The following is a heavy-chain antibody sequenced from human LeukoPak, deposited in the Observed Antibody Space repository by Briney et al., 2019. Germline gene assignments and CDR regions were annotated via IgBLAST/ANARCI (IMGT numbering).Heavy chain of an antibody. CDR3: ARGYSTSDFDY. CDR2: IYHSEST. V-gene: IGHV4-30-2*01. D-gene: IGHD2-2*01. Sequence: QTLSLTCCVSGVSLWCGGYSWSWMPQPRGEGLEWIEYIYHSESTYYNPSLKSRVTISVDRSKHQFSLKLSSVTAADTAVYYCARGYSTSDFDYWGQGTLVTVSS. CDR1: GVSLWCGGYS. J-gene: IGHJ4*02.